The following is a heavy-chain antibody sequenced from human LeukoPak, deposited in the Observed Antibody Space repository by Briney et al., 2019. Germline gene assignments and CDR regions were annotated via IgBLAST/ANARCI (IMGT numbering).Heavy chain of an antibody. CDR2: RIPIFGEP. J-gene: IGHJ4*02. D-gene: IGHD3/OR15-3a*01. Sequence: SVKVSCKASRGTFGRDAISWVRQAPGKGLEWIGGRIPIFGEPKYAQNFQGRVTISADTSTNTAYLDLSRLRFDDTAVYYCARGPWKASYDGTDYFLQYFDKWGQGTLVTVSS. CDR1: RGTFGRDA. V-gene: IGHV1-69*06. CDR3: ARGPWKASYDGTDYFLQYFDK.